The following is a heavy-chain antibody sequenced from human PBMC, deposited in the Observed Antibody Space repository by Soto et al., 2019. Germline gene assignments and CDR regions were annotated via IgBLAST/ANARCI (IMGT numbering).Heavy chain of an antibody. D-gene: IGHD6-19*01. Sequence: KESGPTLVRPTQTLTLTCTFSGFSLSTSGLGVGWIRQPPGKALEWLVLIYWNDDKRYSPSLKARLTITKDTSKNQVVLTMTNMDPVDTATYYCAHRPSGWYLFDYWGQGTLVTVSS. V-gene: IGHV2-5*01. CDR1: GFSLSTSGLG. J-gene: IGHJ4*02. CDR2: IYWNDDK. CDR3: AHRPSGWYLFDY.